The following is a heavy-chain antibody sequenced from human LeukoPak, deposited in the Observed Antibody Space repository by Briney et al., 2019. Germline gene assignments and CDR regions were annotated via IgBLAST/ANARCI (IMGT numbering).Heavy chain of an antibody. CDR3: ARDFYGDPLYYYYGMDV. J-gene: IGHJ6*02. CDR2: INPNSGGT. CDR1: GYTFTGYY. Sequence: ASVKVSCKASGYTFTGYYMHWVRQAPGQGLEWMGWINPNSGGTNYAQKLQGRVTMTTDTSTSTAYMELRSLRSDDTAVYYCARDFYGDPLYYYYGMDVWGQGTTVTVSS. D-gene: IGHD4-17*01. V-gene: IGHV1-2*02.